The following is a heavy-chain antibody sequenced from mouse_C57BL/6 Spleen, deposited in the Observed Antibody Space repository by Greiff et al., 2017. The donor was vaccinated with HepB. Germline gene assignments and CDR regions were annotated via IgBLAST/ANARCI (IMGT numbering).Heavy chain of an antibody. CDR2: IYPGDGDT. J-gene: IGHJ2*01. Sequence: VQGVESGAELVKPGASVKISCKASGYAFSSYWMNWVKQRPGKGLEWIGQIYPGDGDTNYNGKFKGKATLTADKSSSTAYMQRSSLTSEDSAVYFCTRLSGGDPDYWGQGTTLTVSS. V-gene: IGHV1-80*01. CDR1: GYAFSSYW. CDR3: TRLSGGDPDY. D-gene: IGHD3-1*01.